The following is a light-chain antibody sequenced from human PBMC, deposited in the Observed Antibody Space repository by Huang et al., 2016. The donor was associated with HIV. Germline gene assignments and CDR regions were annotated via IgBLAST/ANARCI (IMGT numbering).Light chain of an antibody. V-gene: IGKV1D-13*01. Sequence: AIQLTQSPSSLSASVGDRVTITCRASQGISSALAWYQQKPGKVPKLLIYDASSLESGVPSRVSGSGSGTDFTLTISSLQPEDFATYYCQQFNNYLTFGQGTRLEIK. J-gene: IGKJ5*01. CDR3: QQFNNYLT. CDR2: DAS. CDR1: QGISSA.